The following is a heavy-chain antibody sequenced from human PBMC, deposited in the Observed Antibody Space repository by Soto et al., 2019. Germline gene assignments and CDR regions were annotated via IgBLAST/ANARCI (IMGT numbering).Heavy chain of an antibody. CDR1: GFSLSTSAGG. Sequence: SGPRLVNPTHTLTLTCTFSGFSLSTSAGGVGWIRQPPGKALEWLALIYWDDDKRYSPSLKSRLTITKDTSKNQVVLTMTNMDPVDTATYYCAHRNVSKQRNDAFDIWGQGTMVTVSS. J-gene: IGHJ3*02. D-gene: IGHD6-25*01. V-gene: IGHV2-5*02. CDR3: AHRNVSKQRNDAFDI. CDR2: IYWDDDK.